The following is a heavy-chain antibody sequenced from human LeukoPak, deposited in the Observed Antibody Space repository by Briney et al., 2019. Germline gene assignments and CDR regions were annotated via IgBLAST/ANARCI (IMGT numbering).Heavy chain of an antibody. CDR1: GFTVSSNY. CDR2: IYSGGST. CDR3: ARSSRELRGYAPWKVMPPFDY. V-gene: IGHV3-53*01. J-gene: IGHJ4*02. D-gene: IGHD4-23*01. Sequence: TGGSLRLSCAASGFTVSSNYMSWVRQAPGKGLEWVSVIYSGGSTYYADSVKGRFTISRDNAKNSLYLQMNSLRAEDTAVYYCARSSRELRGYAPWKVMPPFDYWGQGTLVTVSS.